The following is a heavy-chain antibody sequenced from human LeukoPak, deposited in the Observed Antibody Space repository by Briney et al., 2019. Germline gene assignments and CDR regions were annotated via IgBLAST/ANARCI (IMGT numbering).Heavy chain of an antibody. V-gene: IGHV4-31*03. J-gene: IGHJ4*02. D-gene: IGHD6-13*01. CDR1: GGSISSGGYY. CDR3: ARVADSAGFDY. Sequence: PSQTLSLTCTVSGGSISSGGYYWSWIRQHPGKGLEWIGYIYYSGSTYYNPSLKSRVTISVDTSKNQFSLQLSSVTAADTAVYYCARVADSAGFDYWGQGTPVTVSS. CDR2: IYYSGST.